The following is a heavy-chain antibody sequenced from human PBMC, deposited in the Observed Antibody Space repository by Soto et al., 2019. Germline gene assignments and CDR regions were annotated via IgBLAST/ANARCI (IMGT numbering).Heavy chain of an antibody. CDR1: GDSISIISYY. J-gene: IGHJ4*02. V-gene: IGHV4-39*01. CDR3: ASTKDETLYFDY. D-gene: IGHD2-15*01. Sequence: SETLSLTCSVSGDSISIISYYWGWVRQPPGKGLEWIGSIHYSGSTHYNPSLQGRVTISGDASKKQFSLKLGSVTAADTAMYYCASTKDETLYFDYWGQGNLVTVSS. CDR2: IHYSGST.